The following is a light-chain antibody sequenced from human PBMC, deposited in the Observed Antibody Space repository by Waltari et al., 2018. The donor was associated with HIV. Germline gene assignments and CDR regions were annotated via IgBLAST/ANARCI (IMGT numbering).Light chain of an antibody. Sequence: DIQMTQSPSSVSASIGDRVTITCRASQDIANWLAWYQQKPGKAPKLLIFIASSLQGGVPSRFSGSGSGTDFTLTISSLQPEDIAIYYCQQAYSFPLTFGGGTKVEIK. CDR1: QDIANW. V-gene: IGKV1-12*01. J-gene: IGKJ4*01. CDR3: QQAYSFPLT. CDR2: IAS.